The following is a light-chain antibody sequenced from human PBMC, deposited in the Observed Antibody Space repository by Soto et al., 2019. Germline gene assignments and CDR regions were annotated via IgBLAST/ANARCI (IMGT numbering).Light chain of an antibody. CDR1: RSVGSN. CDR2: GAS. J-gene: IGKJ1*01. CDR3: QQYNNWPWGT. Sequence: IVMTQSPATLSVSPGERATLSCRASRSVGSNLAWYQQQPGQAPRLLIYGASTRATGIPARFSGSGSGTEFTLTISSLQSEDFALYSCQQYNNWPWGTFGQGTKVEIK. V-gene: IGKV3D-15*01.